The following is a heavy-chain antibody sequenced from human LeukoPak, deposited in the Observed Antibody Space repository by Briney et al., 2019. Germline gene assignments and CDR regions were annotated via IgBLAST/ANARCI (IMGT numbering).Heavy chain of an antibody. V-gene: IGHV1-69*13. CDR3: ELRRGYSYSYGY. CDR2: IIPIFGTA. D-gene: IGHD5-18*01. J-gene: IGHJ4*02. CDR1: GGTFSSYA. Sequence: SVKVSCKASGGTFSSYAISWVRQAPGQGLEWMGGIIPIFGTANYAQKFQGRVTITADESTSTAYMELSSLRSEDTAVYYCELRRGYSYSYGYWGQGTLVTVSS.